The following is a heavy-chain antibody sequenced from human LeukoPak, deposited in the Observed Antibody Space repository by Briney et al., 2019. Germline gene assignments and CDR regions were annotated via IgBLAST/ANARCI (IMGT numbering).Heavy chain of an antibody. J-gene: IGHJ4*02. D-gene: IGHD6-13*01. CDR2: INPNSGGT. V-gene: IGHV1-2*02. Sequence: ASVKVSCKASGYTFTGYYMHWVRQAPGQGLEWMGWINPNSGGTNYAQKFQGRVTMTRDTSISTAYMELSRLRSDDTAVYYCAGDASHGSSWYGGPFDYWGQGNLVTVSS. CDR1: GYTFTGYY. CDR3: AGDASHGSSWYGGPFDY.